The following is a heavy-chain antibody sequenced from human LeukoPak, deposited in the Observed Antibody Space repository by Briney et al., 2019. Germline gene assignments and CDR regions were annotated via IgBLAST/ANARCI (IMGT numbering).Heavy chain of an antibody. D-gene: IGHD3-22*01. CDR3: AREWYYYDSSGYYFPFFDY. J-gene: IGHJ4*02. CDR1: GGSISSYY. CDR2: IFYRGST. V-gene: IGHV4-59*01. Sequence: PSESLSLTCTVSGGSISSYYLSWIRQPPGKGLEWIGYIFYRGSTTYNPSPKSRVTISVDTSKNQFSLKLSSVTPADTAAYYCAREWYYYDSSGYYFPFFDYWGQGTLVTVSS.